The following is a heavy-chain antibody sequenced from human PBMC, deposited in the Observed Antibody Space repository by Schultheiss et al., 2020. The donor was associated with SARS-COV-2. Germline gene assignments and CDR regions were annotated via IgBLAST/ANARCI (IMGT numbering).Heavy chain of an antibody. CDR2: ISAYNGNT. CDR3: AKDSEIAVAGTDEGYFDY. D-gene: IGHD6-19*01. V-gene: IGHV1-18*01. CDR1: GYTFTSYG. Sequence: ASVKVSCKASGYTFTSYGISWVRQAPGQGLEWMGWISAYNGNTNYAQKLQGRVTMTTDTSTSTAYMELRSLRSDDTALYYCAKDSEIAVAGTDEGYFDYWGQGTLVTVSS. J-gene: IGHJ4*02.